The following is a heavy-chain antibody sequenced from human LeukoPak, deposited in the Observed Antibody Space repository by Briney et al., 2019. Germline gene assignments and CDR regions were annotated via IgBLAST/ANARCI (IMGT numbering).Heavy chain of an antibody. V-gene: IGHV3-9*01. D-gene: IGHD1-1*01. CDR3: ARDDYNTLGYNFHY. CDR2: INWDNDGI. CDR1: GFTFADHA. J-gene: IGHJ4*02. Sequence: HPGGSLRLSCVASGFTFADHAMHWVRRAPGQGLEWVTGINWDNDGIVYAASVRGRFTVSRDNAKNTLYLQMNRLRPEDTAFYYRARDDYNTLGYNFHYWGQGTLVTVSS.